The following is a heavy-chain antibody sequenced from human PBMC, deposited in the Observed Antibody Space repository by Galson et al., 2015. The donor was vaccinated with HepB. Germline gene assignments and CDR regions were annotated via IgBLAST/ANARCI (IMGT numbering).Heavy chain of an antibody. CDR2: IYYSGST. D-gene: IGHD3-22*01. J-gene: IGHJ4*02. Sequence: TLSLTCTVSGGSISSSSYYWGWIRQPPGKGLEWIGSIYYSGSTYYNPSLKSRVTISVDTSKNQFSLKLSSVTAADTAVYYCARYYYDSGGYRSYTYYFDYWGQGTLVTVSS. V-gene: IGHV4-39*01. CDR3: ARYYYDSGGYRSYTYYFDY. CDR1: GGSISSSSYY.